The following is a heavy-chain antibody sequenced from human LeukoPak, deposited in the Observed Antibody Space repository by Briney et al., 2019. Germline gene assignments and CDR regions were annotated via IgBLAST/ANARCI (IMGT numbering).Heavy chain of an antibody. D-gene: IGHD3-10*01. J-gene: IGHJ4*02. CDR1: GFTFANYP. V-gene: IGHV3-48*02. CDR3: ARAQTYYGSGSYLY. CDR2: ISSSSSTV. Sequence: GGSLILSCAASGFTFANYPMTWVRQAPGKGLEWVSYISSSSSTVYYADSLKGRFTISRDNAKNSLYLQMNSLRDEDTAVYYCARAQTYYGSGSYLYWGQGTLVTVSS.